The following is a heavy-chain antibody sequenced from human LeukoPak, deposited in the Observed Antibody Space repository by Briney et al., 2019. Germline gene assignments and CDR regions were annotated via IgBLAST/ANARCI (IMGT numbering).Heavy chain of an antibody. V-gene: IGHV1-2*02. CDR1: GYTFTNYY. D-gene: IGHD2-21*01. J-gene: IGHJ4*02. Sequence: ASVKVSCKGSGYTFTNYYLHWVRQAPGQGVEWMGWMNPNSGATEYQQNFQGRVTMTRDTSISTAYLEVFSLTSDDAAVYYCARGAYSGDNFPLHYWGQGSLVIVSS. CDR3: ARGAYSGDNFPLHY. CDR2: MNPNSGAT.